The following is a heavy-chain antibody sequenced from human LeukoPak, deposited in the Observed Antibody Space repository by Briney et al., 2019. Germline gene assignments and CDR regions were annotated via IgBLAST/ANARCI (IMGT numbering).Heavy chain of an antibody. CDR3: ARTALKNWNSVGDP. J-gene: IGHJ5*02. V-gene: IGHV1-18*01. CDR2: ISAYNGNT. CDR1: VYTFTSYG. D-gene: IGHD1-7*01. Sequence: GASVKVSCKASVYTFTSYGISWVRQAPGQGLEWMGWISAYNGNTNYAQKLQGRVTMTTDTSTSTAYMELRSLRSDDTAVYCCARTALKNWNSVGDPWGQGTLVTVSS.